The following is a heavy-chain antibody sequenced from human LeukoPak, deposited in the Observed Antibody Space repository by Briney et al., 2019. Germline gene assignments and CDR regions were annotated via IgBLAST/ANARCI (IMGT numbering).Heavy chain of an antibody. Sequence: GRSLRLSCAASGFTFSSYGMYWVRQAPGKGLEWVAVISYDGSNKYYADSVKGRFTISRDNSKNTLYLQMNSLRAEDTAVYYCAKDARGATPIYGMDVWGKGTTVTVSS. CDR2: ISYDGSNK. CDR3: AKDARGATPIYGMDV. V-gene: IGHV3-30*18. J-gene: IGHJ6*04. CDR1: GFTFSSYG. D-gene: IGHD3-10*01.